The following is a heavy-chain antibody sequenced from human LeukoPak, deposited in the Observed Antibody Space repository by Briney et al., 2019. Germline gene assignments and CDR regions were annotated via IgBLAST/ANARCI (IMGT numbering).Heavy chain of an antibody. Sequence: SQTLSLTCTVSGGSISSGSYYWSWIRQPAGTGLEWIGRIYTSGSTNYNPSLKSRVTISVDTSKNPFSLKLSSVTAADTAVYYCARYGTTVVTDYWGQGTLVTVSS. CDR2: IYTSGST. CDR3: ARYGTTVVTDY. D-gene: IGHD4-23*01. V-gene: IGHV4-61*02. J-gene: IGHJ4*02. CDR1: GGSISSGSYY.